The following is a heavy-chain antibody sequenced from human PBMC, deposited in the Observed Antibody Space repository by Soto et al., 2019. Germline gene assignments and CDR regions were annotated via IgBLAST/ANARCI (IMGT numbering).Heavy chain of an antibody. J-gene: IGHJ4*02. CDR3: ARVRFGELV. D-gene: IGHD3-10*01. Sequence: EVQLLESGGGLVQPGGSLRLSCAASGVTFSSYAMSWVRQAPGKGLEWVSIIGVGGGDRYYPESVKGRFTISRDNSRDKLYLEMNSLRDEDTAVYYCARVRFGELVWGQGTLVTVSS. CDR2: IGVGGGDR. V-gene: IGHV3-23*01. CDR1: GVTFSSYA.